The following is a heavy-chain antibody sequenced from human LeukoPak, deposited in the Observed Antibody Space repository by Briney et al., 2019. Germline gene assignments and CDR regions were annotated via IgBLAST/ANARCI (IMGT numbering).Heavy chain of an antibody. CDR2: ISYDGSNK. CDR1: GFTFSSYA. Sequence: LSGGSLRLSCAASGFTFSSYAMHWVRQAPGKGLEWVAVISYDGSNKYYADSVKGRFTISRDNSKNTLYLQMNSLRAEDTAVYYCARDPLGSPTYYFDYWGQGTLVTVSS. CDR3: ARDPLGSPTYYFDY. V-gene: IGHV3-30*04. J-gene: IGHJ4*02. D-gene: IGHD7-27*01.